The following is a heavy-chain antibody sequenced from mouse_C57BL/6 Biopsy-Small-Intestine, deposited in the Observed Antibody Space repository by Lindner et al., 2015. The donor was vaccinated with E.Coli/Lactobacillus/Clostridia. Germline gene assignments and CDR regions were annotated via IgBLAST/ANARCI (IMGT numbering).Heavy chain of an antibody. CDR1: EYTFTDYN. D-gene: IGHD2-4*01. CDR2: INPNNGGT. Sequence: VQLQESGPELVKPGASVKMSCKASEYTFTDYNMHWVKQSHGKSLEWIGYINPNNGGTSYKQKFKGKATLTADKSSSTAYMQLSSLTSEDSAVYFCARSGYDFSFAYWGQGTLVTVSA. CDR3: ARSGYDFSFAY. V-gene: IGHV1-22*01. J-gene: IGHJ3*01.